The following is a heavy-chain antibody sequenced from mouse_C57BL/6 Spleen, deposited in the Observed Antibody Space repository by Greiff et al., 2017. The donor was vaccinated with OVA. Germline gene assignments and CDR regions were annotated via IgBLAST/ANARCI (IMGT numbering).Heavy chain of an antibody. J-gene: IGHJ4*01. V-gene: IGHV5-17*01. D-gene: IGHD2-9*01. CDR1: GFTFSDYG. CDR2: ISSGSSTL. Sequence: EVMLVESGGGLVKPGGSLKLSCAASGFTFSDYGMHWVRQAPEKGLEWVAYISSGSSTLYYADTVKGRFTISRDNAKNTLFLQMTSLRSEDTAMYYCARGTYYGYPYAMDYWGQGTSVTVSS. CDR3: ARGTYYGYPYAMDY.